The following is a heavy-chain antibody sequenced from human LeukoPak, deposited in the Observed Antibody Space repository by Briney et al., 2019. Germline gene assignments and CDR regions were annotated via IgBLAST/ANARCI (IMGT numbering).Heavy chain of an antibody. D-gene: IGHD2-21*01. CDR1: GYTFTGYY. J-gene: IGHJ3*02. CDR3: ARDIIVVAYDAFDI. Sequence: ASVKVSCKASGYTFTGYYLHWVRQAPGQRLEWMGWINPNSGATNYAQKFQGRVTMTRDTSLSTAYMELSRLKSDDTAVYYCARDIIVVAYDAFDIWGQGTMVTVSS. V-gene: IGHV1-2*02. CDR2: INPNSGAT.